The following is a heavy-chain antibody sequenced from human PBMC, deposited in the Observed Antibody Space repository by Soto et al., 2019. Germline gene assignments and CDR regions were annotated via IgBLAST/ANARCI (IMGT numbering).Heavy chain of an antibody. Sequence: PWGSLRLSCAASGFTFIGQYITFIRQAPGKGLEWVSKISGDATLTYYADSVEGRFTVSRDNAKKALYLQMNSLRAEDTAVYYCASDPYYYASGFWGQGTLVTVSS. CDR2: ISGDATLT. V-gene: IGHV3-11*01. CDR3: ASDPYYYASGF. D-gene: IGHD3-10*01. CDR1: GFTFIGQY. J-gene: IGHJ4*02.